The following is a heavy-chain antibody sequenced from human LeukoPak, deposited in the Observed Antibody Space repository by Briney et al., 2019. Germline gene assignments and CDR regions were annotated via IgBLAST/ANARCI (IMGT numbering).Heavy chain of an antibody. V-gene: IGHV3-20*04. Sequence: RGSLRLSCAASGCTFDDYGMSWVRQVSGKGLEWVSGINWNGGSTGYADSVKGRFTISRDNAKNSLYLQMNSLRAQDTALSYCARWASKGGMDVWGKGTTVTVSS. CDR3: ARWASKGGMDV. CDR1: GCTFDDYG. J-gene: IGHJ6*04. CDR2: INWNGGST. D-gene: IGHD3-16*01.